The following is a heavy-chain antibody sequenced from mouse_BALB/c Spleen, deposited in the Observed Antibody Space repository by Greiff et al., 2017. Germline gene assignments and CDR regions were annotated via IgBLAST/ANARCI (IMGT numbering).Heavy chain of an antibody. J-gene: IGHJ4*01. CDR3: ARIAPIYYGYDEGVYYAMDY. CDR1: GFSLSTSGMS. CDR2: IWWNDDK. Sequence: QVTLKVSGPGILQPSQTLSLTCSFSGFSLSTSGMSVGWIRQPSGQGLEWLAHIWWNDDKYYNPALKSRLTISKDTSNNQVFLKIASVVTADTATYYCARIAPIYYGYDEGVYYAMDYWGQGTSVTVSS. D-gene: IGHD2-2*01. V-gene: IGHV8-8*01.